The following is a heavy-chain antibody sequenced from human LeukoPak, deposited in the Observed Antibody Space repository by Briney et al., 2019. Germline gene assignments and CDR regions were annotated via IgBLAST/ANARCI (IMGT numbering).Heavy chain of an antibody. CDR1: GYTFTSYG. CDR3: AGEGFSQGSYYWGYYFDY. CDR2: ISAYNGNT. J-gene: IGHJ4*02. D-gene: IGHD1-26*01. V-gene: IGHV1-18*01. Sequence: ASVKVSCKASGYTFTSYGISWVRQAPGQGLEWMGWISAYNGNTNYAQKLQGRVTMTTDTSTSTAYMELRSLRSDDTAVYYCAGEGFSQGSYYWGYYFDYWGQGTLVTVSS.